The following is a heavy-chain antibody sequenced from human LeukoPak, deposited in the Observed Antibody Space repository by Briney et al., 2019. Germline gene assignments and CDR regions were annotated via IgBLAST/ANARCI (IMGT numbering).Heavy chain of an antibody. V-gene: IGHV3-74*01. CDR2: IASDGSST. Sequence: GGSLRLSCAASGFTFSSYWMTWVRQAPGKGLVWVSRIASDGSSTTYADSVKGRFSISRDNAKNTLYLQMNSLRVEDTAVYYCARGRPHGNDYWGQGTLVTVSS. CDR3: ARGRPHGNDY. CDR1: GFTFSSYW. J-gene: IGHJ4*02. D-gene: IGHD4-23*01.